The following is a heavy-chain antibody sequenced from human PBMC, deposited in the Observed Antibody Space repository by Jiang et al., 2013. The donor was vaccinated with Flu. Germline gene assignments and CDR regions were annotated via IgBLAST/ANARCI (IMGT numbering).Heavy chain of an antibody. CDR2: ILYSGTT. CDR1: GGSISSSSYY. V-gene: IGHV4-39*01. CDR3: ARHPPGWNLQPFDY. D-gene: IGHD1-1*01. J-gene: IGHJ4*02. Sequence: SGSGLVKPSETLSLTCAVSGGSISSSSYYWGWIRQPPGKGLEWIGSILYSGTTYYNPSLKSRVTISVDTSKNQFFLRLHSVAAADTALYYCARHPPGWNLQPFDYWGQGTLVTVSS.